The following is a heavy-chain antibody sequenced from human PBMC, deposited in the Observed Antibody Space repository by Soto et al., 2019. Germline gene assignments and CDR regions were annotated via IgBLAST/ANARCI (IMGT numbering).Heavy chain of an antibody. CDR3: ARDGGTERARYMDF. CDR1: GGSICSYY. D-gene: IGHD3-16*01. J-gene: IGHJ6*03. Sequence: SESLSLTCTVSGGSICSYYWSWIRQSPSRGLEWLGRTYYRSRWIYEYAPSVKSRITINPDTSKNQFSLHVNSVAPEDTAVYYCARDGGTERARYMDFWGKGATVTVSS. CDR2: TYYRSRWIY. V-gene: IGHV6-1*01.